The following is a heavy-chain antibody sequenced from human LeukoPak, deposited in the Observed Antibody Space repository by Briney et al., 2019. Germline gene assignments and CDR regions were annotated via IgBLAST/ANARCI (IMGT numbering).Heavy chain of an antibody. J-gene: IGHJ6*02. CDR2: IIPFLGIA. CDR3: ARTLGYCSSTSCYPYYYYGMDV. D-gene: IGHD2-2*01. Sequence: SVKVSCKASGGTFSSYAISWVRQAPGQGLEWMGRIIPFLGIANYAQKFQGRVTITADKSTSTAYMELSSLRSEDTAVYYCARTLGYCSSTSCYPYYYYGMDVWGQGTTVTVSS. CDR1: GGTFSSYA. V-gene: IGHV1-69*04.